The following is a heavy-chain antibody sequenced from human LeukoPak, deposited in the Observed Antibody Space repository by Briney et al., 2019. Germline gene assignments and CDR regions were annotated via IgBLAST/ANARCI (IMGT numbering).Heavy chain of an antibody. Sequence: PSETLSLTCTVSGGSISTSNYYWSWIRQPPGKGLEWIGEINHSGSTNYNPSLKSRVTISVDTSKNQFSLKLSSVTAADTAVYYCARRGWFGPFDYWGQGTLVTVSS. CDR1: GGSISTSNYY. CDR2: INHSGST. J-gene: IGHJ4*02. CDR3: ARRGWFGPFDY. V-gene: IGHV4-39*07. D-gene: IGHD3-10*01.